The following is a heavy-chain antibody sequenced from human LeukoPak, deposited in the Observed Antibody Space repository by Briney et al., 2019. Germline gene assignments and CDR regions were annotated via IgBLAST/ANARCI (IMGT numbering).Heavy chain of an antibody. CDR1: GFTFSSYA. V-gene: IGHV3-23*01. D-gene: IGHD3-9*01. CDR3: ARDQARGRYFDWKTKYYFDY. Sequence: PGGSLRLSCAASGFTFSSYAMSWVRQAPGKGLEWVSAISGSGGSTYSADSVKGRFTISRDNSKNTLYLQMNSLRAEDTAVYYCARDQARGRYFDWKTKYYFDYWGQGTLVTVSS. J-gene: IGHJ4*02. CDR2: ISGSGGST.